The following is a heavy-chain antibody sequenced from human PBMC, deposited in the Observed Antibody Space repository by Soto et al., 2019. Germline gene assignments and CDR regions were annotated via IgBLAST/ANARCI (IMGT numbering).Heavy chain of an antibody. CDR3: ARGPGYSIGWDTWLEP. CDR1: GFIFSSSW. Sequence: EVQLVESGGGLVQPGGSLRLSCAASGFIFSSSWMHWVRQAPGKGLVWVSRINNDGSSTTYADSVKGRFTVSRDNAKNTLYLQMNSLRAEDTAVYYCARGPGYSIGWDTWLEPWGQGSLVTVSS. CDR2: INNDGSST. J-gene: IGHJ5*02. V-gene: IGHV3-74*01. D-gene: IGHD6-19*01.